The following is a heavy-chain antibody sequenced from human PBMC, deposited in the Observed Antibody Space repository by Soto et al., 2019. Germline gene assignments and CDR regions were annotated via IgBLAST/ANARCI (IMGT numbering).Heavy chain of an antibody. J-gene: IGHJ6*03. CDR1: GGSISSYY. V-gene: IGHV4-59*08. D-gene: IGHD6-6*01. CDR3: ARLIAAPHPVYYYYMDV. Sequence: SETLSLTCTVSGGSISSYYWSWIRQPPGKGLEWIGYIYYSGSTNYNPSLKSRVTISVDTSMNQFSLKLSSVTAADTAVYYCARLIAAPHPVYYYYMDVWGKGTTVTVSS. CDR2: IYYSGST.